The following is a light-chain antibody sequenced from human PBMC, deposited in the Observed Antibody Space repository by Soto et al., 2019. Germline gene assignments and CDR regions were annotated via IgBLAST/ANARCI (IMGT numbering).Light chain of an antibody. J-gene: IGKJ4*01. CDR1: QSLLHGNGYNY. Sequence: DIVMTQSPLSLPVTPGEPASISCRSSQSLLHGNGYNYLDWYLQKPGQSPQLLIYLGSNRASGVPDRFSGSGSGTDFTLKISRMEAEDVGVYYCMQALQTPLTFGGGTKVEIK. CDR3: MQALQTPLT. CDR2: LGS. V-gene: IGKV2-28*01.